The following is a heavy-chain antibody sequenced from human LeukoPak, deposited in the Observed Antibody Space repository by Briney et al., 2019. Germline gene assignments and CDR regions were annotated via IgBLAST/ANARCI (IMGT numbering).Heavy chain of an antibody. D-gene: IGHD4-17*01. J-gene: IGHJ4*02. CDR3: AKDPPPYGDYVGNYFDY. Sequence: GGSLRLSCAASGFTFSTNDMYWVRQGTGKGLEWASAIGTGGDTYYPGSVKGRFTISREKAKNSLYLQMNSLRAGDTAVYYCAKDPPPYGDYVGNYFDYWGQGTLVTVSS. CDR2: IGTGGDT. V-gene: IGHV3-13*01. CDR1: GFTFSTND.